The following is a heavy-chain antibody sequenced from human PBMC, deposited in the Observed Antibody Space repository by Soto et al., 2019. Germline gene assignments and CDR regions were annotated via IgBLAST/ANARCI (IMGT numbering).Heavy chain of an antibody. V-gene: IGHV4-39*01. D-gene: IGHD1-1*01. CDR2: ISHTGSP. CDR3: ASQLESTTYFDY. Sequence: LQLQESGPGLVKPSETLSLTCTVSGGSIRNSDYFWAWMRQPPGKGLEWVGTISHTGSPRYNPSLKSRVTISVDTSKKQFSLRLPSVTAADTAVFYCASQLESTTYFDYWGRGTLVTVSS. J-gene: IGHJ4*02. CDR1: GGSIRNSDYF.